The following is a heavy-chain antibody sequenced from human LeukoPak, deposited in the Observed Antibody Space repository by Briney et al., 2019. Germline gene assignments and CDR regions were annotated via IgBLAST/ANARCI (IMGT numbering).Heavy chain of an antibody. Sequence: ASVKVSCKASGGTFSSYAISWVRQAPGQGLEWMGWINPNGGGTRYAQNFQSGVTMTRDTSISTAYMELSRLRSDDTAVYYCARGGALYYDIWDWGQGTLVTVSS. V-gene: IGHV1-2*02. CDR1: GGTFSSYA. CDR3: ARGGALYYDIWD. D-gene: IGHD3-9*01. J-gene: IGHJ4*02. CDR2: INPNGGGT.